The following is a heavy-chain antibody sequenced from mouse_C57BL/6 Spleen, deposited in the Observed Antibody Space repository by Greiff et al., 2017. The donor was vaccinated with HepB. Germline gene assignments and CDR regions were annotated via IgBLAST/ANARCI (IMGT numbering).Heavy chain of an antibody. V-gene: IGHV5-4*01. CDR1: GLTFSSYA. CDR2: ISDGGSYT. CDR3: AREPGPRYFDV. Sequence: EVKLVESGGGLVKPGGSLKLSCAASGLTFSSYAMSWVRQTPEKRLEWVATISDGGSYTYYPDNVKGRFTISRDNAKNNLYLQMSHLKSEDTAMYYCAREPGPRYFDVWGTGTTVTVSS. J-gene: IGHJ1*03.